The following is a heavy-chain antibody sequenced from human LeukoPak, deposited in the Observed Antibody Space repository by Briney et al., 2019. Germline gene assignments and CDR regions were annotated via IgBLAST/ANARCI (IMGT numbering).Heavy chain of an antibody. Sequence: GGSLRLSCAASGFTFSDYYMSWIRQAPGKGLEWVSYISSSVSTIYYADSVKGRFTITRDNAKNSLYLQMNSLRAEDTAVYYCARVGRYYDFWSGYPNYYYMDVWGKGTTVTVSS. D-gene: IGHD3-3*01. CDR1: GFTFSDYY. CDR3: ARVGRYYDFWSGYPNYYYMDV. V-gene: IGHV3-11*01. J-gene: IGHJ6*03. CDR2: ISSSVSTI.